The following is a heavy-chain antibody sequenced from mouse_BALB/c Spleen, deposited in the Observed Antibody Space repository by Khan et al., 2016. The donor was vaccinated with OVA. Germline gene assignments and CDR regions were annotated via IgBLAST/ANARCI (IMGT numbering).Heavy chain of an antibody. CDR2: INPSTGYT. CDR3: ARRGLRWDFDY. J-gene: IGHJ2*01. Sequence: VQLVESGAELAKPGASVKMSCKASGYTFINYWILWVKQRPGQGLEWIGYINPSTGYTEYNQNFKDKATLTADKSSSTAYMQLSSLTSEDYSVYYCARRGLRWDFDYGGQGTTLTVSS. V-gene: IGHV1-7*01. CDR1: GYTFINYW. D-gene: IGHD1-1*01.